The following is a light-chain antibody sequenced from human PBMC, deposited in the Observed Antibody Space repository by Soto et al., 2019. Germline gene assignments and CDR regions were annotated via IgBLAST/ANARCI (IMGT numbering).Light chain of an antibody. CDR2: GAS. CDR3: QHYDSSPQT. Sequence: ESVLTQSPGTLSLSPGERATLSCRASQSVSSSYLAWYQQKPGQAPRLLIYGASSRATGIPDRFSGSGSGTDFSLTINRLEPEDFAVYYCQHYDSSPQTFGQGTKVDI. CDR1: QSVSSSY. J-gene: IGKJ1*01. V-gene: IGKV3-20*01.